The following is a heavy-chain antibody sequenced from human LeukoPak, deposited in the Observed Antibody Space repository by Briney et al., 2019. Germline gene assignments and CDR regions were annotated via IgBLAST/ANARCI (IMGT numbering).Heavy chain of an antibody. CDR3: ARLQRSSRGCNGPRDYFDY. Sequence: SETLSLTCTVSGGSISSSSYYWGWIRQPPGKGLEWIGSIYYSGSTYYNPSLKSRVTISVDTSKNQFSLKLSSVTAADTAVYCCARLQRSSRGCNGPRDYFDYGGKGPLLPVSS. CDR2: IYYSGST. V-gene: IGHV4-39*01. D-gene: IGHD6-19*01. CDR1: GGSISSSSYY. J-gene: IGHJ4*02.